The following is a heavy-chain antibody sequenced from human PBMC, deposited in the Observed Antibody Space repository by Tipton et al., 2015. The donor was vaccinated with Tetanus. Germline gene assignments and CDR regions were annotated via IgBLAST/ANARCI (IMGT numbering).Heavy chain of an antibody. CDR1: GGSISSNY. Sequence: TLSLTCTVSGGSISSNYWSWIRQPPGKGLEWIGNIYYSGSTNYNPSLRSRVTISVDTSKNQFSLKLSSVTAADTAVYYCARIRQVGKPGPFFDYWCQGTLVTVSS. J-gene: IGHJ4*02. CDR2: IYYSGST. CDR3: ARIRQVGKPGPFFDY. D-gene: IGHD7-27*01. V-gene: IGHV4-59*01.